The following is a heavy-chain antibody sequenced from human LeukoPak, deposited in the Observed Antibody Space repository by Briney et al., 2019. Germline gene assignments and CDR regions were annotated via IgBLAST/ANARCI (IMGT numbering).Heavy chain of an antibody. D-gene: IGHD3-3*01. V-gene: IGHV3-74*01. CDR2: INSDGSST. J-gene: IGHJ3*01. CDR1: GFTLSGFW. Sequence: GGSLRLSCAASGFTLSGFWMHWVRQAPGKGLVWVSRINSDGSSTSHADSVKGRFTISRDNAKNTLYLQMNSLRAEDTGVYYCASVVGGYYPPVEGFDLWGQGTMVTVSS. CDR3: ASVVGGYYPPVEGFDL.